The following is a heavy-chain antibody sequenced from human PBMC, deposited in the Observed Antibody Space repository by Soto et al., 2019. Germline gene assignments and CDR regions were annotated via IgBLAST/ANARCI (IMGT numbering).Heavy chain of an antibody. CDR1: GGTFSSYA. Sequence: QVQLVQSGAEVKKPGSSVKVSCKASGGTFSSYAISWVRQAPGQGLEWMGGIIPIFGTANYAQKFQGRVTITADESTSTAYMVLSSLRSEDTAVYYCARGGRITMVRGVQNWFDPWGQGTLVTVSS. CDR2: IIPIFGTA. CDR3: ARGGRITMVRGVQNWFDP. V-gene: IGHV1-69*01. D-gene: IGHD3-10*01. J-gene: IGHJ5*02.